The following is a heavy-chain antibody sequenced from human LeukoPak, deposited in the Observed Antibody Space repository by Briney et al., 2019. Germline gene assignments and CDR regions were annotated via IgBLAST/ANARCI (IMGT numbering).Heavy chain of an antibody. V-gene: IGHV3-21*01. Sequence: GGSLRLSCAASGFTFSSYWMNWVRQAPGKGLEWVSSISSSSNYKYYADSVKGRFTISRDNVKNSLYLQMNSLRAEDTAVCYCARDGGSSGTGAYYMDVWGKGTAVTVSS. CDR2: ISSSSNYK. CDR3: ARDGGSSGTGAYYMDV. CDR1: GFTFSSYW. J-gene: IGHJ6*03. D-gene: IGHD2-15*01.